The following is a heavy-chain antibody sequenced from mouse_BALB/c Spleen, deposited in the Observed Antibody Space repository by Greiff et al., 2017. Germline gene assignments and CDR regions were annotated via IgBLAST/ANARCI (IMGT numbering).Heavy chain of an antibody. Sequence: EVQLVESGGGLVQPGGSRKLSCAASGFTFSSFGMHWVRQAPEKGLEWVAYISSGSSTIYYADTVKGRFTISRDNPKNTLFLQMTSLRSEDTAMYYCAREGDDYAMDYWGQGTSVTVSS. J-gene: IGHJ4*01. V-gene: IGHV5-17*02. CDR1: GFTFSSFG. CDR3: AREGDDYAMDY. CDR2: ISSGSSTI. D-gene: IGHD3-3*01.